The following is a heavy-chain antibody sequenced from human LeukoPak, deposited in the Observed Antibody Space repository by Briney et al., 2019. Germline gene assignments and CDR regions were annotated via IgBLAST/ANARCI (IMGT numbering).Heavy chain of an antibody. D-gene: IGHD3-22*01. V-gene: IGHV1-2*02. CDR3: ACVHYDSSGYRA. CDR1: GYTFTGYY. J-gene: IGHJ4*02. CDR2: INPNSGGT. Sequence: ASVKVSCKASGYTFTGYYMHWVRQAPGQGLEWMGWINPNSGGTNYAQKFQGRVTMTRDTSISTAYMELSRLRSDDTAVYYCACVHYDSSGYRAWGQGTLVTVSS.